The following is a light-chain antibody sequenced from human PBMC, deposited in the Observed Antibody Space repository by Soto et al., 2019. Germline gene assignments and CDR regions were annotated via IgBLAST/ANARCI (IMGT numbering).Light chain of an antibody. CDR3: QQYGSSPRIT. J-gene: IGKJ5*01. CDR1: QSVSSSY. V-gene: IGKV3-20*01. CDR2: GAS. Sequence: EMVLTQSPGTLSLSPGERATLSCRASQSVSSSYLGWYQQKPGQAPRPLIYGASSRATGIPDRFSGSGSGTDFTLTISRLEPEDFAVYYCQQYGSSPRITFGQGTRLEIK.